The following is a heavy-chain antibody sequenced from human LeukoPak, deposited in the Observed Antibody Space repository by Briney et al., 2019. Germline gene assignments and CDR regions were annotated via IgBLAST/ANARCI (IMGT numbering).Heavy chain of an antibody. CDR3: ARDLDSSGRDY. CDR2: INPSGGST. CDR1: GYTFTIYY. Sequence: ASVKVSCKASGYTFTIYYMHWVRQAPGQGLEWMGIINPSGGSTSYAQKFQGRVTITRDTSTSTVYMELSSLRSEETDVYYCARDLDSSGRDYWGQGTLVTVSS. V-gene: IGHV1-46*01. J-gene: IGHJ4*02. D-gene: IGHD3-22*01.